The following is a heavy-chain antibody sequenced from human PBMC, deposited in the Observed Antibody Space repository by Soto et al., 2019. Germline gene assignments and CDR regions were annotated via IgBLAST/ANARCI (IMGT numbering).Heavy chain of an antibody. CDR2: IYYSGSP. CDR1: YDSVISSSYY. Sequence: PSETLSLTCTFSYDSVISSSYYWGWIRQPPGKGLEWIGDIYYSGSPSYNPSLKSRVTISLDTSRNQISLKLNSVTAADTAVYYCARRDCGGDCYSWYYWGQGTLVTVSS. CDR3: ARRDCGGDCYSWYY. D-gene: IGHD2-21*02. V-gene: IGHV4-39*01. J-gene: IGHJ4*02.